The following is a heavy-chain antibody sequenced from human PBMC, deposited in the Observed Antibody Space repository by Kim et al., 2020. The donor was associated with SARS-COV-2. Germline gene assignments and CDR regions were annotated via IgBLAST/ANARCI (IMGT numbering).Heavy chain of an antibody. CDR3: ATGYYDSSGPGN. J-gene: IGHJ4*02. V-gene: IGHV4-34*01. D-gene: IGHD3-22*01. Sequence: NYNPSLKSRVTISVDTSKNQFSLKLSSVTAADTAVYYCATGYYDSSGPGNWGQGTLVTVSS.